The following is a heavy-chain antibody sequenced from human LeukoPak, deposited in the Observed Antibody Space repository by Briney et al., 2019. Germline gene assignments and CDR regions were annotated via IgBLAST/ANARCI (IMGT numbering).Heavy chain of an antibody. J-gene: IGHJ6*02. CDR3: AKDHYGGNHYYFGMDV. Sequence: GGSLRLSCTASGFTFSTYAMTWVCQAPGKGLDWVSGIGASGADTYYADSVKGRFTISRDNSKNTLYLQMDSLSAEDTAVYYCAKDHYGGNHYYFGMDVWGQGTTVTVSS. D-gene: IGHD4-23*01. V-gene: IGHV3-23*01. CDR1: GFTFSTYA. CDR2: IGASGADT.